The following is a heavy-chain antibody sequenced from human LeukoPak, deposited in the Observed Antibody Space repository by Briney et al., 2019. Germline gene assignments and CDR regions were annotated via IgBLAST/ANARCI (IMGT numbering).Heavy chain of an antibody. CDR3: ARSRDYMDV. Sequence: SHTLSLTCTVSVGSISSGGYYWSWIRQHPGKGLEWIAYIYYSGYAYYNASLKSRLTTSVDTSKNQFSLKLSSATDADTDVYYCARSRDYMDVWGEGTTVTVSS. J-gene: IGHJ6*03. CDR1: VGSISSGGYY. CDR2: IYYSGYA. V-gene: IGHV4-31*03.